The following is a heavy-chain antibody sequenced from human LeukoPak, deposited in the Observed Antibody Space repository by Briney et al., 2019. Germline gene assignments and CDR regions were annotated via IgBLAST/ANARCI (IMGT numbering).Heavy chain of an antibody. Sequence: ASVKVSCKVSVYTLTELSMHWVRQAPGKGLEWMGGFDPEDGETIYAQKFQGRVTMTEDTSTDTAYMELSSLRSEDTAVYYCATSGYSSGWYDRHWGQGTLVTVSS. V-gene: IGHV1-24*01. D-gene: IGHD6-19*01. CDR2: FDPEDGET. CDR1: VYTLTELS. J-gene: IGHJ4*02. CDR3: ATSGYSSGWYDRH.